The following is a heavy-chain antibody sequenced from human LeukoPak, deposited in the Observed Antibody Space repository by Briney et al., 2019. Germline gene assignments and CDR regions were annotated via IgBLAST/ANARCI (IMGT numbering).Heavy chain of an antibody. CDR2: IHNSGST. CDR1: GGSISNKY. CDR3: ARDQYYYDSSGYYRFDS. D-gene: IGHD3-22*01. Sequence: SETLSLTCTVSGGSISNKYWSWIRQPPGKGLERIGRIHNSGSTNYNPSLKSRVTMSVDTSKNQFSLKLSSVTAADTAVYYCARDQYYYDSSGYYRFDSWGQGTLVTVSS. V-gene: IGHV4-4*07. J-gene: IGHJ4*02.